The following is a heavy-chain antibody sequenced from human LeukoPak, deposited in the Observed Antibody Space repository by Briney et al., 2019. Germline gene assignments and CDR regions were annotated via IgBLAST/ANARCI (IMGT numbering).Heavy chain of an antibody. CDR3: ARDWAVVAATQVAYYGMDV. CDR2: IYYSGST. V-gene: IGHV4-31*03. CDR1: GGSISSGGYD. Sequence: SETLSLTCTVSGGSISSGGYDWSWIRQHPGKGLEWMGYIYYSGSTYYNPSLKSRVTISVDTSKNQFSLKLSSVTAADTAVYYCARDWAVVAATQVAYYGMDVWGQGTTVTVSS. J-gene: IGHJ6*01. D-gene: IGHD2-15*01.